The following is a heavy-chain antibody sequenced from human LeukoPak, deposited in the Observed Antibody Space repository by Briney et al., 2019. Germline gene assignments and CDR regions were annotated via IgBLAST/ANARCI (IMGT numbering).Heavy chain of an antibody. J-gene: IGHJ3*02. CDR3: ARDDALGDNALDI. CDR1: GFTFSSYG. D-gene: IGHD3-16*01. V-gene: IGHV3-33*01. CDR2: ILNDGSQE. Sequence: PGRSLRLSCGASGFTFSSYGMHWVRQAPGKGLEWVAVILNDGSQEKYADSVKGRFTISRDNSKNTLFLQMNSLRAEDTAVYYCARDDALGDNALDIWGQGTMVTVSS.